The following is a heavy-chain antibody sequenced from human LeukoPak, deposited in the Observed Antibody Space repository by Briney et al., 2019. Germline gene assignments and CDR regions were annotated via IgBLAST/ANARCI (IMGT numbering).Heavy chain of an antibody. V-gene: IGHV3-74*01. Sequence: DGSYAVYADSVRARFTISRDNAKNTLYLQMNSLRPEDTAVYYCARDRPHNWFDPWGQGTLVTVSS. J-gene: IGHJ5*02. CDR3: ARDRPHNWFDP. CDR2: DGSYA.